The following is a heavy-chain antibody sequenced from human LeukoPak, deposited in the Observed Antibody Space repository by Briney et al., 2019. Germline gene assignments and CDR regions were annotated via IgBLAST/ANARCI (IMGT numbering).Heavy chain of an antibody. D-gene: IGHD5-18*01. CDR3: ARWGYSYGFDY. J-gene: IGHJ4*02. V-gene: IGHV4-39*01. CDR2: IYYSGST. CDR1: GGSISSSSYH. Sequence: PSETLSLTCTVSGGSISSSSYHWGWIRQPPGKGLEWIGSIYYSGSTYYNPSLKSRVTISVDTSKNQFSLKLSSVTAADTAVYYCARWGYSYGFDYWGQGTLVTVSS.